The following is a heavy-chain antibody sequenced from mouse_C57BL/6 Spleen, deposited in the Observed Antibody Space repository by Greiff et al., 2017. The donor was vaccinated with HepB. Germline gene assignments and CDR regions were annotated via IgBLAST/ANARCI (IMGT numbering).Heavy chain of an antibody. J-gene: IGHJ1*03. CDR1: GYTFTSYW. CDR3: ARSGDGYYLWYFDV. Sequence: VQLQQPGAELVRPGSSVKLSCKASGYTFTSYWMDWVKQRPGQGLEWIGNIYPSDSETHYNQKFKDKATLTVDKSSSTAYMQLSSLTSEDSAVYYCARSGDGYYLWYFDVWGTGTTVTVSS. V-gene: IGHV1-61*01. D-gene: IGHD2-3*01. CDR2: IYPSDSET.